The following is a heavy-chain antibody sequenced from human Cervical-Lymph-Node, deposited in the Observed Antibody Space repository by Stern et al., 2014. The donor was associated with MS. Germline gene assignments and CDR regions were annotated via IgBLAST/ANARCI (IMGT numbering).Heavy chain of an antibody. CDR1: GYTFTGFF. Sequence: VQLVESGAEVKKPGASVKVSCTASGYTFTGFFLHWVRQAPGQGLEWVGGINPNTGVTKSAQKFQGGVTLTRDTSINTVYMELNRVESGDTAVFYCSEGYPFFDNWGQGTLVTVSS. J-gene: IGHJ4*02. CDR2: INPNTGVT. CDR3: SEGYPFFDN. V-gene: IGHV1-2*02. D-gene: IGHD2-2*01.